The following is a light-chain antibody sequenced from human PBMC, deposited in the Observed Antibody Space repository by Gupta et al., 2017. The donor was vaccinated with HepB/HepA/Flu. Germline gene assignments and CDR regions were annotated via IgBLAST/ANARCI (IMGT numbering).Light chain of an antibody. V-gene: IGLV1-44*01. J-gene: IGLJ3*02. CDR2: GDN. Sequence: QSVLTQPPSASGTPGQRVSIPCSGGTSNIGDNPVNWYHQVPGTAPKLLMYGDNQRPSGVPDRVSGSKSGTSASLAIRGLLPEDEAVYYCATWDDNLNGPVFGGGTKLTVL. CDR1: TSNIGDNP. CDR3: ATWDDNLNGPV.